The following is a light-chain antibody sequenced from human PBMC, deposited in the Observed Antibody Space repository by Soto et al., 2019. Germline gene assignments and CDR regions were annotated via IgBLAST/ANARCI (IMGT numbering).Light chain of an antibody. V-gene: IGKV3-15*01. CDR3: QQYNNWPPWT. CDR2: GAS. J-gene: IGKJ1*01. CDR1: QSVSSN. Sequence: EIVMTQSPATLSVSPGERATLSCRASQSVSSNLAWYQQKPGQAPRLLIYGASTRATGIPARFSGSGSGTEFTLPLSSLPSEDFAVYYCQQYNNWPPWTFGQGTKVEIK.